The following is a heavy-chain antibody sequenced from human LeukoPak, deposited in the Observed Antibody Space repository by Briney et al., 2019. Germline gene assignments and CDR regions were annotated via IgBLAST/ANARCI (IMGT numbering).Heavy chain of an antibody. Sequence: GGSLRLSCAASGFTFRRYWMHWVRQAPGKGLEWVSRTNSDGRLQNYADSVKGRFTISRDNAKNTLYLQMNSLGVEGTAIYYCARGLPGYSNTGNDHWGQGTLVTVSS. D-gene: IGHD6-13*01. CDR1: GFTFRRYW. CDR3: ARGLPGYSNTGNDH. V-gene: IGHV3-74*01. CDR2: TNSDGRLQ. J-gene: IGHJ5*02.